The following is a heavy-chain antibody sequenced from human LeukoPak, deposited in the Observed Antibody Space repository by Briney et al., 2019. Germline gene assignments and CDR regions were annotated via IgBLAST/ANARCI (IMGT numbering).Heavy chain of an antibody. V-gene: IGHV1-18*01. D-gene: IGHD2-15*01. CDR2: ISAYNGNT. CDR3: ARDHAIVVVVAAYDY. J-gene: IGHJ4*02. Sequence: ASVKVSCKASGYTFTSYGISWVRQAPGQGVEWMGWISAYNGNTNYAQKLQGRVTMTTDTSTSTAYMELRSLRSDDTAVYYCARDHAIVVVVAAYDYWGQGTLVTVSS. CDR1: GYTFTSYG.